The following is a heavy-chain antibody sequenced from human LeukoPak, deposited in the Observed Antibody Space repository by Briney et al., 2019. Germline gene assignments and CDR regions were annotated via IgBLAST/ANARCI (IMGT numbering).Heavy chain of an antibody. J-gene: IGHJ5*02. CDR2: ISSSGRTI. Sequence: PGGSLSLSCAASGFTFSDHYIHWIRHAPGRGGEEVSYISSSGRTIVYADFVKGRFTIFRYNDKNSLYLQMNSLKAEDTAVYCCAREISTRPLDTWGQGTLVTVSS. CDR1: GFTFSDHY. D-gene: IGHD6-6*01. V-gene: IGHV3-11*04. CDR3: AREISTRPLDT.